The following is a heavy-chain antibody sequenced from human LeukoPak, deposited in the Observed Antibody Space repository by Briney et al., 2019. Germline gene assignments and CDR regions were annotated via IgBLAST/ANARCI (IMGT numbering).Heavy chain of an antibody. Sequence: ASVKVSCKASGYTFTSYDINWVRQATGQGLEWMGWMNPNSGNTGYAQKFQGRVTITRNTSISTAYMELSSLRSEDTAVYYCAVGHGYYDFWSGYHNWFDPWGQGTLVTVSS. D-gene: IGHD3-3*01. V-gene: IGHV1-8*03. CDR1: GYTFTSYD. CDR3: AVGHGYYDFWSGYHNWFDP. CDR2: MNPNSGNT. J-gene: IGHJ5*02.